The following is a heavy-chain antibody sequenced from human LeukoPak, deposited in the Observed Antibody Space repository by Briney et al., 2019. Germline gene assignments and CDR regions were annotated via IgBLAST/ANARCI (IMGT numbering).Heavy chain of an antibody. D-gene: IGHD5-24*01. CDR2: INHSGST. V-gene: IGHV4-34*01. CDR1: GGSFSGYY. Sequence: SETLSLTCAVYGGSFSGYYWSWIRQPPGKGLEWIGEINHSGSTNYNPSLKSRVTISVDTSKNQFSLKLSSVTAADTAVYYCARRRWLQFDYWGQGTLVTVSS. CDR3: ARRRWLQFDY. J-gene: IGHJ4*02.